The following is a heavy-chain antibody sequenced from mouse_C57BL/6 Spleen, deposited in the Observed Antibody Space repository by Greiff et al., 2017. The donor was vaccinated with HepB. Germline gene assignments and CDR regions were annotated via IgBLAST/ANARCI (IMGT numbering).Heavy chain of an antibody. CDR1: GFTFSSYA. Sequence: EVKLVESGGGLVKPGGSLKLSCAASGFTFSSYAMSWVRQTPEKRLEWVATISDGGSYTYYPDNVKGRFTISRDNAKNNLYLQMSHLKSEDTAMYYCARDRANWYWFAYLGQGTLVTVSA. V-gene: IGHV5-4*01. D-gene: IGHD4-1*01. CDR3: ARDRANWYWFAY. CDR2: ISDGGSYT. J-gene: IGHJ3*01.